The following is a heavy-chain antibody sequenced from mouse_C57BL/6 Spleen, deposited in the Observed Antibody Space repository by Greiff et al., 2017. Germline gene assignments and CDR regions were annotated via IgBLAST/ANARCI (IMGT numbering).Heavy chain of an antibody. D-gene: IGHD2-1*01. Sequence: EVHLVESGGGLVKPGGSLKLSCAASGFTFSSYAMSWVRQTPEKRLEWVATISDGGSYTYYPDNVKGRFTISRDNAKNNLYLQMSHLKSEDTAMYYCARGRGDPSYGNYDWYFDVWGTGTTVTVSS. CDR2: ISDGGSYT. V-gene: IGHV5-4*01. CDR3: ARGRGDPSYGNYDWYFDV. CDR1: GFTFSSYA. J-gene: IGHJ1*03.